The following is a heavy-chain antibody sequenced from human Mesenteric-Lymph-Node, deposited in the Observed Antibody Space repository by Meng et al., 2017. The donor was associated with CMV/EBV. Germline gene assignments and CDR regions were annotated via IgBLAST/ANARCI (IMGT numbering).Heavy chain of an antibody. Sequence: SETLSLTCTVSGDSIGSYYWSWLRQPPGKELEWIGYIYYSGTTDHNPSLKSRVTISVDTSKNQFSLTLSSVTAAATAVYYCARDRGSHYGGGLLYYYYGMDVWGPGTTVTVSS. D-gene: IGHD1-26*01. CDR1: GDSIGSYY. V-gene: IGHV4-59*01. CDR2: IYYSGTT. CDR3: ARDRGSHYGGGLLYYYYGMDV. J-gene: IGHJ6*02.